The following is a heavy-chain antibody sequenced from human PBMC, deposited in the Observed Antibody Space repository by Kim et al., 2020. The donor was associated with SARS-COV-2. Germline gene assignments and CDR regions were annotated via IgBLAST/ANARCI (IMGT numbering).Heavy chain of an antibody. CDR1: GGTFGTYT. CDR2: IIPIFGTP. V-gene: IGHV1-69*13. Sequence: SVKVSCKASGGTFGTYTITCVRQAPGQGLEWMGGIIPIFGTPDYAQNFQVRVTISADESTKTVYMELSSLRAEDTAVYYCAKKEIVGPLDYWGQGTLVTVSS. J-gene: IGHJ4*02. CDR3: AKKEIVGPLDY. D-gene: IGHD2-15*01.